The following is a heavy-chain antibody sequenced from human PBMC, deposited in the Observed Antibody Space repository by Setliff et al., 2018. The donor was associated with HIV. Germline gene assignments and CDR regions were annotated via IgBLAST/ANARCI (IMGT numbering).Heavy chain of an antibody. CDR2: INPNSGDT. V-gene: IGHV1-2*02. CDR3: ARDGINWFDP. Sequence: GASVKVSCKASGYSFSDDYMHWVRQAPGQGLEWMGWINPNSGDTNYAQKFQGRVTMTRDTSISTVYMELRSLRSDDTAVYYCARDGINWFDPWGQGTLVTVSS. CDR1: GYSFSDDY. J-gene: IGHJ5*02.